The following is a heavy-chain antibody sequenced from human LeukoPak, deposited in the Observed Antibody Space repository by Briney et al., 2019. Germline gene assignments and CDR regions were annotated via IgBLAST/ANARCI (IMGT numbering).Heavy chain of an antibody. CDR1: GGSISISNW. D-gene: IGHD3-10*01. Sequence: SGTLSLTCAVSGGSISISNWWSWVRQPPGKGLEWIGEIYHSGSTNYNPSLKSRVTISVDKSKNQFSLKLSSVTAADTAVYYCARTNFSMVRGGTGWFDPWGQGTLVTVSS. J-gene: IGHJ5*02. V-gene: IGHV4-4*02. CDR3: ARTNFSMVRGGTGWFDP. CDR2: IYHSGST.